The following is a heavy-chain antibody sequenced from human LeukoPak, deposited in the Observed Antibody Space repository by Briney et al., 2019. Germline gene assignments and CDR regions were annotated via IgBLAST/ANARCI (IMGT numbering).Heavy chain of an antibody. CDR3: ARGMRSSGYPMTFDY. CDR1: GFTFSSYA. Sequence: PGGSLRLSCAASGFTFSSYAMSWVRQAPGKGLEWVLTISGSGGSTYYADSVKGRFTISRDNSKNTLYLQMNSLRAEDTAKYYCARGMRSSGYPMTFDYWGQGTLVTVSS. V-gene: IGHV3-23*01. CDR2: ISGSGGST. J-gene: IGHJ4*02. D-gene: IGHD3-22*01.